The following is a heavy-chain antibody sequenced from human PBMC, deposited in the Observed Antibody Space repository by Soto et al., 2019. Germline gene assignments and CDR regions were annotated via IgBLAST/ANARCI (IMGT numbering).Heavy chain of an antibody. J-gene: IGHJ3*01. V-gene: IGHV1-18*01. CDR1: GYTFTSCG. D-gene: IGHD2-2*03. CDR3: ARMDNSRAFDF. CDR2: ISAYNGNT. Sequence: ASVKVSCKASGYTFTSCGISWVRQAPGQGLEWMGWISAYNGNTNYAQRLQGRVTMTTDTSTSTAYMELRSLRSDDTAVYYRARMDNSRAFDFWGKGTMVTVSS.